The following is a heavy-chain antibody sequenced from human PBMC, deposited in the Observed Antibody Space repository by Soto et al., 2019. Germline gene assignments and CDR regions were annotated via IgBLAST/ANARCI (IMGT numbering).Heavy chain of an antibody. CDR2: ISESGDRT. V-gene: IGHV3-23*01. J-gene: IGHJ4*02. Sequence: QLLQSGGDLVQPGGSLRLSCAVSGLTFPSHAMTWARQAPGKGLEWVSTISESGDRTFYADSVKGRFTISRDNSKYTLFLHLSSLRVEDTAVYYSVPGNSGGGGEDYWGQGSLVTVSS. CDR1: GLTFPSHA. CDR3: VPGNSGGGGEDY. D-gene: IGHD3-16*01.